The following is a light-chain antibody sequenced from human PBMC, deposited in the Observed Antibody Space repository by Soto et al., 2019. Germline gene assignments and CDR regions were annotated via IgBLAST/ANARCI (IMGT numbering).Light chain of an antibody. CDR1: QSISRW. V-gene: IGKV1-5*03. J-gene: IGKJ2*01. Sequence: DIEMTQSPSTLSASVGDRVTITCRASQSISRWLAWYQQKPGKAPKLLIYKASSLESGVPSRFSGGGSETEFTLILSSLQPDDFATYDCQQYNTYSGYTFSQGTRLEIK. CDR3: QQYNTYSGYT. CDR2: KAS.